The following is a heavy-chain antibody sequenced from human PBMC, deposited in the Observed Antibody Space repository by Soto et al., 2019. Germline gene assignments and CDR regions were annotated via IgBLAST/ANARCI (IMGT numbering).Heavy chain of an antibody. CDR3: TRSTRLAPYYYYGMDV. CDR2: IRSKAYGGTT. J-gene: IGHJ6*02. D-gene: IGHD6-19*01. V-gene: IGHV3-49*03. CDR1: GFTFGDYA. Sequence: GGSLRLSCTASGFTFGDYAMSWFRQAPGKGLEWVGFIRSKAYGGTTEYAASVKGRFTISRDDSKSIAYLQMNSLKTEDTAVYYCTRSTRLAPYYYYGMDVWGQGTTVTVSS.